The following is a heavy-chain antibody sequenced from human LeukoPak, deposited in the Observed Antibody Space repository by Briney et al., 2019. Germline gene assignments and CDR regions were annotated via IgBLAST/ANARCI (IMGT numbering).Heavy chain of an antibody. CDR1: GFTFSRYS. J-gene: IGHJ3*02. Sequence: GGSLRLSCAASGFTFSRYSMNWVRQAPGKGLEWVSSISISSNYIYYADSVKGRFTISRDNAKNSLYLQVDSLRAEDTAVYYCARGSRFGVVGRDAFDIWGQGTVVTVSS. V-gene: IGHV3-21*01. CDR2: ISISSNYI. CDR3: ARGSRFGVVGRDAFDI. D-gene: IGHD3-3*01.